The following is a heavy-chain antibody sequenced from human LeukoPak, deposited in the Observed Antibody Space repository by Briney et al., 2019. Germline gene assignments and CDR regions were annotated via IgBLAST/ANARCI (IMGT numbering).Heavy chain of an antibody. Sequence: PGGSLRLSCAASGFTFSNYAMSWVRQAPGKGLDWVSIISGSGGTTYYGDSVKGRFTISRDNSKNTLYLQMNSLRAEDTAVFYCAREVYGGNFLDYWGQGTLVTVSS. V-gene: IGHV3-23*01. CDR1: GFTFSNYA. D-gene: IGHD4-23*01. CDR3: AREVYGGNFLDY. CDR2: ISGSGGTT. J-gene: IGHJ4*02.